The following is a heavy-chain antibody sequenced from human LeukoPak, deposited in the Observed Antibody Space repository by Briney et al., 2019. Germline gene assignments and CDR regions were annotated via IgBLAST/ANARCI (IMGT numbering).Heavy chain of an antibody. Sequence: RGESLKISLKRPGYRFTNYWISWVRQMPGKGLEWMAVIDPGYSDTRHRPSFQGQVTISAHKSISTAYLQWSSLKASDTAMYYCARQGTAASYYYYGLDVWGQGTTVTVSS. CDR1: GYRFTNYW. CDR2: IDPGYSDT. D-gene: IGHD2-2*01. J-gene: IGHJ6*02. V-gene: IGHV5-51*01. CDR3: ARQGTAASYYYYGLDV.